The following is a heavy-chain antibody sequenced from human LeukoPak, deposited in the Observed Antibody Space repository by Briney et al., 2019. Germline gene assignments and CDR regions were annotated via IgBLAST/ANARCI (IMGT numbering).Heavy chain of an antibody. V-gene: IGHV1-3*03. D-gene: IGHD2-8*01. CDR2: INAGNGNT. J-gene: IGHJ5*02. CDR3: ARADIVLMEGENWFDP. CDR1: GYTFTSYA. Sequence: ASVKVSCKASGYTFTSYAMHWVRQAPGQRLEWMGWINAGNGNTKYSQEFQGRVTITRDTSASTAYMELSSLRPEDMAVYYCARADIVLMEGENWFDPWGQGTLVTVSS.